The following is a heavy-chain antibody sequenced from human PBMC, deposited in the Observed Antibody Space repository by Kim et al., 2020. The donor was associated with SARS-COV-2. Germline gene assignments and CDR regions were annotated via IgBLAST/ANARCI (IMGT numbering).Heavy chain of an antibody. CDR2: INHSGNT. D-gene: IGHD3-22*01. V-gene: IGHV4-34*01. CDR3: ATGKYDRSGYYSSFDF. CDR1: GGSFGGYF. Sequence: SETLSLTCAVYGGSFGGYFWSWIRQSPGRGLEWIGQINHSGNTDYNPSLKGRVTISLDTSKDQFSLKLSSVTAADTAVYYCATGKYDRSGYYSSFDFWG. J-gene: IGHJ3*01.